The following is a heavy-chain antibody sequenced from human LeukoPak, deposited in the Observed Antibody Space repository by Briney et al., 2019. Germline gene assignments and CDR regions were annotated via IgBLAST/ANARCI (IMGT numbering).Heavy chain of an antibody. CDR2: IYPSDSDT. J-gene: IGHJ4*02. CDR3: ARAFYASGSYSY. D-gene: IGHD3-10*01. CDR1: GDSFTNYW. Sequence: GESLKISCKGSGDSFTNYWIGWVRQMPGKGLEWMGIIYPSDSDTRYSPSFQGQVTISADKSISTAYLQWSSLKASDTAIYYCARAFYASGSYSYWGQGTLVTVSS. V-gene: IGHV5-51*01.